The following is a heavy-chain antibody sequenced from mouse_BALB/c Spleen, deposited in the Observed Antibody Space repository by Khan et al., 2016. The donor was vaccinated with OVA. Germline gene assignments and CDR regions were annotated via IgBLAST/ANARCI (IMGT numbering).Heavy chain of an antibody. J-gene: IGHJ3*01. CDR3: NPLPPWFAY. CDR1: GFNIKDYY. V-gene: IGHV14-4*02. CDR2: IDPENGDT. Sequence: VQLQQSGAELVRSGASVKLSCTASGFNIKDYYMHWVKQRPEQGLEWIGWIDPENGDTEYAPKFQGKATMTADTSSNTAYLQLSSLTSEDTAVSYYNPLPPWFAYWGQGTLVTVSA.